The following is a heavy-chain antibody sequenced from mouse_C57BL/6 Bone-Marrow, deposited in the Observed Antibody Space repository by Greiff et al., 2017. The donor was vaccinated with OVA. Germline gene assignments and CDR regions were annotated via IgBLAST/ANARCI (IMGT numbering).Heavy chain of an antibody. Sequence: VQGVESGAELARPGASVKLSCKASGYTFTSYGISWVKQRTGQGLEWIGEIYPRSGNTYYNEKFKGKATLTADKSSSTAYMELRSLTSEDSAVYFCASAYDGYYWYFDVWGTGTTVTVSS. D-gene: IGHD2-3*01. V-gene: IGHV1-81*01. J-gene: IGHJ1*03. CDR2: IYPRSGNT. CDR3: ASAYDGYYWYFDV. CDR1: GYTFTSYG.